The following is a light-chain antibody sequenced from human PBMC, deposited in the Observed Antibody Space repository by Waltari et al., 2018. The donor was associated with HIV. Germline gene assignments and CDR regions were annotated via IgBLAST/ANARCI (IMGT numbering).Light chain of an antibody. CDR2: GAS. CDR1: QTVDRNY. V-gene: IGKV3-20*01. CDR3: QQYDRSWVT. Sequence: EILLTQYPGTLSLAPGERATLSCRDGQTVDRNYLSWYQKKPGQGPRLLVLGASRRATGIPDRFSGSGSGTDFTLTISRLEPEDFAVYYCQQYDRSWVTFGGGTKVEIK. J-gene: IGKJ4*01.